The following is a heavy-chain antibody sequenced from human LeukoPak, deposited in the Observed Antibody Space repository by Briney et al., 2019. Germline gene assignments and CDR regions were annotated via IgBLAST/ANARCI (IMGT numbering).Heavy chain of an antibody. CDR3: SRESGAFCPFGY. J-gene: IGHJ4*02. CDR2: ISLTGET. Sequence: YPSETLSLTCGVSGGSIRSTSWWSWVRQPPGQGLEWIGEISLTGETNYNPSLNGRVTMSLDGSRNQLSLTLTTVTAADTAIYYCSRESGAFCPFGYWGQGTLVIVPP. D-gene: IGHD1-26*01. V-gene: IGHV4-4*02. CDR1: GGSIRSTSW.